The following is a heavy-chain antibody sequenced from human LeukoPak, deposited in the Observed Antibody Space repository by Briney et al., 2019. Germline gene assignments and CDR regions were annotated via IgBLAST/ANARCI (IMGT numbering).Heavy chain of an antibody. CDR1: GFTFSSYW. D-gene: IGHD2-2*01. CDR3: ARVREIVVVPAAMFDY. V-gene: IGHV3-7*01. J-gene: IGHJ4*02. CDR2: IKQDGSEK. Sequence: GGSLRLSCAASGFTFSSYWMSWVRQAPGKGLEWVANIKQDGSEKHYVDSVKGRFTISRDNAKNSLYLQMNSLRAEDTAVYYCARVREIVVVPAAMFDYWGQGTLVTVSS.